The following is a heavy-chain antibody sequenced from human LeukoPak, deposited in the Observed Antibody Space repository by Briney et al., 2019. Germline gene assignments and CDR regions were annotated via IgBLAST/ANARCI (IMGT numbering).Heavy chain of an antibody. CDR2: IYYSGST. Sequence: PSETLSLTCTVSGGSISSYYWSWIRQPPGKGLEWIGYIYYSGSTNYNPSLKSRVTISVDTSKNQFSLKLSSVTAADTAVYYCAREASSGSYQYYFDYWGQGTPVTVSS. CDR3: AREASSGSYQYYFDY. V-gene: IGHV4-59*01. CDR1: GGSISSYY. D-gene: IGHD3-10*01. J-gene: IGHJ4*02.